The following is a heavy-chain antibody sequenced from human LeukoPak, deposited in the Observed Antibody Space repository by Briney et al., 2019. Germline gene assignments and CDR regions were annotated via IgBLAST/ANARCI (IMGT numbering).Heavy chain of an antibody. CDR2: ISSSSSYI. J-gene: IGHJ6*03. Sequence: GGSLRLSCAASGFTFSNYSMNWVRQAPGKGLGWVSSISSSSSYIYYADSVKGGFTISRDNAKNSLYLQMNSLRAEDTAVYYCARGTYYYYYYMDVWGKGTTVTVSS. CDR3: ARGTYYYYYYMDV. V-gene: IGHV3-21*01. CDR1: GFTFSNYS.